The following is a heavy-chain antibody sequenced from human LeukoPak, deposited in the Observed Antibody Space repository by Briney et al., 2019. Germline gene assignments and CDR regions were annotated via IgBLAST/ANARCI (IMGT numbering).Heavy chain of an antibody. J-gene: IGHJ4*02. CDR2: MYYSGST. CDR1: GGSISSSSYY. V-gene: IGHV4-39*01. CDR3: ARHTTIFGHFGY. Sequence: SETLSLTCTVSGGSISSSSYYWGWIRQPPGKGLEWIGSMYYSGSTYYNPSLKSRVTISVDTSKNQFSLKLSSVTAADTAVYYCARHTTIFGHFGYWGQGTLVTVSS. D-gene: IGHD3-3*01.